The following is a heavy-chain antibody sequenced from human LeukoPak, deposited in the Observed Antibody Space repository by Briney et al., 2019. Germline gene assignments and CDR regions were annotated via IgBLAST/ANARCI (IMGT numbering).Heavy chain of an antibody. V-gene: IGHV3-21*01. CDR2: ISSSSSYI. D-gene: IGHD6-13*01. CDR1: GFTFSSYS. CDR3: ARDTGYSSSWQLYYFDY. J-gene: IGHJ4*02. Sequence: GGSLRLSCAASGFTFSSYSMNWVRQAPGKGLEWVSSISSSSSYIYYADSVKGRFTISRDNAKNSLYLQMNSLRAEDTAVYYCARDTGYSSSWQLYYFDYWGQGTLVTVSS.